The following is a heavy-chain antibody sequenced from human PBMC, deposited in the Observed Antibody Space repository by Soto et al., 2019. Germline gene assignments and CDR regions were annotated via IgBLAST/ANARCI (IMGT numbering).Heavy chain of an antibody. J-gene: IGHJ5*02. CDR1: GFKFTSYS. Sequence: QVELVQSGGEVKKPGASVKVSCKVSGFKFTSYSINWVRQAPGQGLEWVGWVTAYNDNVKYAEKFQGRVTMTADTAATTAYMDLTSLRADDTAVYYCARYDFWSGYSQDLWGQGTLVTVAS. CDR3: ARYDFWSGYSQDL. CDR2: VTAYNDNV. V-gene: IGHV1-18*01. D-gene: IGHD3-3*01.